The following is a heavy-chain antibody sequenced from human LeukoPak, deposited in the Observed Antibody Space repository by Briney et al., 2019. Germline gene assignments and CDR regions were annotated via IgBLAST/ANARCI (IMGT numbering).Heavy chain of an antibody. Sequence: GGSLRLSCAASGFTFSSYWFHWVRQAPGKGLVWVSRINSDGSSTAYADSVKGRFTISRDNSKNTLYLQMNSLRAEDTAVYYCARDRGNQRGYYYYYMDVWGKGTTITVSS. CDR3: ARDRGNQRGYYYYYMDV. CDR1: GFTFSSYW. J-gene: IGHJ6*03. CDR2: INSDGSST. V-gene: IGHV3-74*01. D-gene: IGHD1-14*01.